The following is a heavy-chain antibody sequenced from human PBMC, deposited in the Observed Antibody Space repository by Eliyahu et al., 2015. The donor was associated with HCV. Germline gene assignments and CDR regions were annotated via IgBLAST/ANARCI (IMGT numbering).Heavy chain of an antibody. D-gene: IGHD5-18*01. CDR1: GDSIRSINNY. CDR2: IYYTGST. J-gene: IGHJ4*02. CDR3: ARLRGYNYGYVDY. Sequence: QLQLQESGPGLVKSSETLSLTCIVSGDSIRSINNYWGWIRQPPGKGLEWIGTIYYTGSTYYNPSLKSRVTISVDTSKNQFSLKVSSVTAADTAVYYCARLRGYNYGYVDYWGQGTLVTVSS. V-gene: IGHV4-39*01.